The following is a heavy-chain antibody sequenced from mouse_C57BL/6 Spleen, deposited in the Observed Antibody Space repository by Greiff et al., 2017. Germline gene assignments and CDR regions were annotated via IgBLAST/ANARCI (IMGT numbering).Heavy chain of an antibody. CDR3: ASHYVGSRPWFAY. J-gene: IGHJ3*01. Sequence: QVQLQQSGPVLVKPGASVMISCKSSGHAFSSSWLNWVKQRPGKGREWIGRFYPGDGDTYQNGKFKGKASLTADKPSSTAYMQLSSLTSEDSAVYFCASHYVGSRPWFAYWGQGTLEAGSA. CDR2: FYPGDGDT. D-gene: IGHD1-1*01. CDR1: GHAFSSSW. V-gene: IGHV1-82*01.